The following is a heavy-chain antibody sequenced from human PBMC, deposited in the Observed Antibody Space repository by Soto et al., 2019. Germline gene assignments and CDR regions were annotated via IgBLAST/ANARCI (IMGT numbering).Heavy chain of an antibody. Sequence: PGGSLRLSCAASGFTFSSYAMHWVRQAPGKGLEWVAVISYDGSNKYYADSVKGRFTISRDNSKNTLYLQMNSLRAEDTAVYYYSRVRYFDSWPTQPSYYYYGMDVWGQGTTVTVSS. CDR2: ISYDGSNK. CDR3: SRVRYFDSWPTQPSYYYYGMDV. J-gene: IGHJ6*02. V-gene: IGHV3-30-3*01. D-gene: IGHD3-9*01. CDR1: GFTFSSYA.